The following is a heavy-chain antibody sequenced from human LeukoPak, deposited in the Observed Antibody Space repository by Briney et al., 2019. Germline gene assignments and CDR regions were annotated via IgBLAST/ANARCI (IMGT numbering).Heavy chain of an antibody. CDR3: ARGARSSGSYYDY. CDR2: IYYSGST. D-gene: IGHD1-26*01. Sequence: SETLSLTCIVSGGSISSSRDYWAWIRQPPGKGLEWIANIYYSGSTYYSPSLKSRVIISVDTSKNQFSLKLSSVTAADTAVYYCARGARSSGSYYDYWGQGTLVTVSS. J-gene: IGHJ4*02. V-gene: IGHV4-39*07. CDR1: GGSISSSRDY.